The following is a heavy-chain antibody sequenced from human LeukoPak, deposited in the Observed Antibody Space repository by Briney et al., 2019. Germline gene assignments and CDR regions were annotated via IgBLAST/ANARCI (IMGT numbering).Heavy chain of an antibody. V-gene: IGHV3-30-3*01. CDR3: ARDRIKQWELRPYYFDY. Sequence: GRSLRLSCAASGFTFSSYAMHWVRQAPGKGLEWVSVISYDGSNKYYADSVKGRFTISRDNSKNTLYLQMNSLRAEDTAVYYCARDRIKQWELRPYYFDYWGQGTLVTVSS. CDR1: GFTFSSYA. D-gene: IGHD1-26*01. J-gene: IGHJ4*02. CDR2: ISYDGSNK.